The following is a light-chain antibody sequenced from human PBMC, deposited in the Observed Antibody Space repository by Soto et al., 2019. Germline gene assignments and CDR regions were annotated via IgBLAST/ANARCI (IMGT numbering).Light chain of an antibody. CDR2: GAS. CDR1: QYISTH. CDR3: QQYNNWSSIT. J-gene: IGKJ5*01. V-gene: IGKV3-15*01. Sequence: EIAMTQSPATLSVSLGERATLSCRASQYISTHLAWYQQRPGQAPSLLIYGASTRATGVPARFSGSGSGTDFLLSISGLQSEDSAVYYCQQYNNWSSITFGQGTRLEIK.